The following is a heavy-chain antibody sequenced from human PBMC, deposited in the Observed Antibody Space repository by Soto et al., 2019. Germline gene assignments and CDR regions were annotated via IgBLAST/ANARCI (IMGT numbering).Heavy chain of an antibody. Sequence: QVQLVESGGGVAQPGRSLRLSCTVSGFTFSGYAMHWVRQAPGKGLEWVTQIWYDGSNKYYAESVKGRFTISRDNSKNTLYLQMNSLRVEDTAVYCCARDGQGLAPYALDVWGQGTSVTVSS. V-gene: IGHV3-33*01. D-gene: IGHD6-19*01. CDR2: IWYDGSNK. J-gene: IGHJ6*02. CDR3: ARDGQGLAPYALDV. CDR1: GFTFSGYA.